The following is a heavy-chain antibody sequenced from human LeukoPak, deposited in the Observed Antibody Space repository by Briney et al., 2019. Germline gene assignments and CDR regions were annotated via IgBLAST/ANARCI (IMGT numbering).Heavy chain of an antibody. CDR2: ISGSGGSK. J-gene: IGHJ4*02. CDR3: AKVMTTVPKFDY. CDR1: GFTFSSYA. Sequence: GGSLRLSCAASGFTFSSYAMSWVRQAPGEGLEWVSAISGSGGSKYYADSVKGRFTISRDNSKSTLYLQMNSLRAEDTAVYYCAKVMTTVPKFDYWGQGTLVTVSS. V-gene: IGHV3-23*01. D-gene: IGHD4-17*01.